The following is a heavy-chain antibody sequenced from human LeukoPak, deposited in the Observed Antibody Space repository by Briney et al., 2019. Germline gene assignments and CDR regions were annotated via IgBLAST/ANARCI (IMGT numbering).Heavy chain of an antibody. D-gene: IGHD6-13*01. CDR1: GFTFSTYA. CDR2: ISGSGGST. Sequence: PGGSLRLSCAASGFTFSTYAMSWVRLRQAPGKGLEWVSTISGSGGSTYYADSVKGRFTISRDNSKNTLYLQMNSLRAEDTAVYYCAKGGKYTSSWYNYCGQGTLVTVSS. V-gene: IGHV3-23*01. CDR3: AKGGKYTSSWYNY. J-gene: IGHJ4*02.